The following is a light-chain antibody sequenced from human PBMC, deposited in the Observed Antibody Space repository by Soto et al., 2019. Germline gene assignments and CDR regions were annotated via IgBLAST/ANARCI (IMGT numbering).Light chain of an antibody. J-gene: IGKJ5*01. V-gene: IGKV3-20*01. CDR2: DAV. CDR3: QQYGSTIT. CDR1: RPVVRQY. Sequence: IVLTQSSHALSLSPGERVSLSCRASRPVVRQYIAWYHQKPGQAPRLLIHDAVSRATGIPDRFSGSGSGTDFTLTISRLEPEDFAVYYCQQYGSTITFGQGTRLEIK.